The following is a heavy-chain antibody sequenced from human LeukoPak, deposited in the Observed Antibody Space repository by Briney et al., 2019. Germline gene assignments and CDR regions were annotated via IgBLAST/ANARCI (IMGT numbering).Heavy chain of an antibody. Sequence: TSVKVSCKASGFTFTSSAMQWVRQARGQRLEWIGWVVVGSGNTNYAQKFQERVTITRDMSTSTAYMELSSLRSEDTAEYYCAAGWVCSGGSCYYYFDYWGQGTLVTVSS. CDR3: AAGWVCSGGSCYYYFDY. V-gene: IGHV1-58*02. D-gene: IGHD2-15*01. J-gene: IGHJ4*02. CDR2: VVVGSGNT. CDR1: GFTFTSSA.